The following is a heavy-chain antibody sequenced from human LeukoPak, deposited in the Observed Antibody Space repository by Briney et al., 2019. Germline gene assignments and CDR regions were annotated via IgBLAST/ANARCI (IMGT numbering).Heavy chain of an antibody. D-gene: IGHD2-2*01. J-gene: IGHJ5*02. CDR3: AREIVVVPAAYRETNWFDP. Sequence: ASVKVSCKASVGTFSSYAISWVRQAPGQGVEWRGGIIPILGTANYAQKLQGRVTITADESTSTAYMDLSSIRSEETAVYYCAREIVVVPAAYRETNWFDPWGQGTMVTVSS. CDR2: IIPILGTA. V-gene: IGHV1-69*13. CDR1: VGTFSSYA.